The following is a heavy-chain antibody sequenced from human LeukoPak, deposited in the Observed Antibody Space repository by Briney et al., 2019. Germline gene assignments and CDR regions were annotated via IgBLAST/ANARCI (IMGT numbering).Heavy chain of an antibody. CDR3: ARVDYDSSYYYMDV. CDR1: GFTFSSYS. J-gene: IGHJ6*03. V-gene: IGHV3-48*01. D-gene: IGHD3-22*01. Sequence: PGGSLRLSCAASGFTFSSYSMNWVRQAPGKGLEWVSYISSSSSTIYYADSVKGRFTISRDNAKNSLYLQMNSLRAEDTAVYYCARVDYDSSYYYMDVWGKGTTVTVSS. CDR2: ISSSSSTI.